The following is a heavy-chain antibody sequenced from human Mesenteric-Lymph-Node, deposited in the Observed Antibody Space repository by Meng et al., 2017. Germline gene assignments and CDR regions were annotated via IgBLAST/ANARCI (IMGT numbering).Heavy chain of an antibody. Sequence: GASMMFSCNGSGYIFTSYWSGWVRQMPGKGLEWMGIIYPGDSDTRYSPSFQGQVTISADKSINTADLQWSSLKASDTAIYYCARPGGYGGKSYYYYGMDVWGQGTTVTVSS. CDR2: IYPGDSDT. V-gene: IGHV5-51*01. D-gene: IGHD4-23*01. CDR3: ARPGGYGGKSYYYYGMDV. J-gene: IGHJ6*02. CDR1: GYIFTSYW.